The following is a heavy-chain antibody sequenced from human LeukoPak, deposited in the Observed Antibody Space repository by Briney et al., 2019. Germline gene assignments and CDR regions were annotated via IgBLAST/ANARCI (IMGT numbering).Heavy chain of an antibody. CDR3: ARDGPMVRGVIGDYYYYYYMDV. J-gene: IGHJ6*03. CDR1: GFTFSSYS. V-gene: IGHV3-48*04. Sequence: GGSLRLSCAASGFTFSSYSMNWVRQAPGKGLEWVSYISSSSSTIYYADSVKGRFTISRDNAKNSLYLQMNSLRAEDTAVYYCARDGPMVRGVIGDYYYYYYMDVWGKGTTVTVSS. CDR2: ISSSSSTI. D-gene: IGHD3-10*01.